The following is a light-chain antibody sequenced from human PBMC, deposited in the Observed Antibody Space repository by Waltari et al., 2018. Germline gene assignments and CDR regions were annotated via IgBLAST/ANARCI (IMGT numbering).Light chain of an antibody. Sequence: QSALTQPASVSGSPGQSITISCTGTSSDVGSYNYVSWYQQHPGKTPRLMIYEVNNRPSGVSNRVSASKSGDTASLTISGLQAEDEADYYCCSFTTTNTWVFGGGTKLTVL. CDR3: CSFTTTNTWV. CDR1: SSDVGSYNY. CDR2: EVN. V-gene: IGLV2-14*01. J-gene: IGLJ2*01.